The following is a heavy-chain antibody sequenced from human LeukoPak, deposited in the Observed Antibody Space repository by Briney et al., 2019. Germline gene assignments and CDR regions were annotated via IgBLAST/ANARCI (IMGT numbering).Heavy chain of an antibody. CDR2: IIPIFGTA. D-gene: IGHD3-3*01. V-gene: IGHV1-69*13. Sequence: GASVKVSCKASGGTFSSYAISWVRQAPGQGLEWMGGIIPIFGTANYAQKFQGRGTITADESTSTAYMELSSLRSEDTAVYAHGPRFLEWLSPGYYYMDVWGKGTTVTVSS. CDR1: GGTFSSYA. CDR3: GPRFLEWLSPGYYYMDV. J-gene: IGHJ6*03.